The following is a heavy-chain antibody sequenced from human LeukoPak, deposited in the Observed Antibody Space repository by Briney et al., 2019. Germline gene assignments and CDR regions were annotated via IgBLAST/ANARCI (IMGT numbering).Heavy chain of an antibody. V-gene: IGHV1-69*13. CDR3: ARNAVLDRPFSGMDV. CDR2: IIPIFGTA. Sequence: SVKVSCTASGGTFSSYAISWVRQAPGQGLEWMGGIIPIFGTANYAQKFQGRVTITADESTSTAYMELSSLRSEDTAVYYCARNAVLDRPFSGMDVWGKGTTVTVSS. CDR1: GGTFSSYA. J-gene: IGHJ6*04. D-gene: IGHD2-8*01.